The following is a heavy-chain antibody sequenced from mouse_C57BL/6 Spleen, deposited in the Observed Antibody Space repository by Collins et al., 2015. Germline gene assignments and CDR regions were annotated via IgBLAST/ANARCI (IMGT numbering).Heavy chain of an antibody. D-gene: IGHD2-12*01. J-gene: IGHJ4*01. CDR1: GYTFTNYW. V-gene: IGHV1-59*01. Sequence: QVQLQQPGAELVRPGTSVKLSCKASGYTFTNYWMHWVKQRPGQGLEWIGMIDPSDSYTNYNQKFKGKATLTVDTSSSTAYMQLSSLTSEDSAVYYCASFYDGGYYAMDYWGQGTSVTVSS. CDR2: IDPSDSYT. CDR3: ASFYDGGYYAMDY.